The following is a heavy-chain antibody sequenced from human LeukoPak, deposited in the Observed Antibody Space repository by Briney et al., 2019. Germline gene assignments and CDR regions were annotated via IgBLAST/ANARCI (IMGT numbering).Heavy chain of an antibody. V-gene: IGHV5-51*01. D-gene: IGHD4-17*01. CDR2: IYPGDSDT. CDR3: ARQGVYYGDFTGPRSHYWYFDL. J-gene: IGHJ2*01. Sequence: GESLKISCKGSGYSFTSYWIGWVRQMPGKGLEWMGIIYPGDSDTRYSPSFQGQVTISADKSISTAYLQWSSLKASDTAMYYCARQGVYYGDFTGPRSHYWYFDLWGRGTLVTVSS. CDR1: GYSFTSYW.